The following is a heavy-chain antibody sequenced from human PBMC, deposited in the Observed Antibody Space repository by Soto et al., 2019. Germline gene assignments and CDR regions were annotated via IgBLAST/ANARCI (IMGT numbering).Heavy chain of an antibody. Sequence: GGSLRLSCSASGFTFSSYAMHWVRQAPGKGLEWVGRSRNKAKSYITENAASVRGRFTISRDDSRNSLYLQMDSLKIEDTAVYYCARANSTSWSGAYLDHCAQGILVTVS. D-gene: IGHD6-13*01. J-gene: IGHJ5*02. CDR2: SRNKAKSYIT. CDR1: GFTFSSYA. V-gene: IGHV3-72*01. CDR3: ARANSTSWSGAYLDH.